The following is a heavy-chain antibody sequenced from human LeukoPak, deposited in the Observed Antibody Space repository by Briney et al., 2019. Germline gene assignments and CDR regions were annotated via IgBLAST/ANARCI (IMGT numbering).Heavy chain of an antibody. J-gene: IGHJ4*02. CDR3: AREGKTYYDFWSGYYRGNFDY. V-gene: IGHV3-30-3*01. Sequence: GGSLRLSCAASGFTFSSYAMHWVRQAPGKGLEWVAVISYDGSNNYYADSVKGRFTISRGNAKNSLYLQMNSLRAEDTAVYYCAREGKTYYDFWSGYYRGNFDYWGQGTLVTVSS. D-gene: IGHD3-3*01. CDR2: ISYDGSNN. CDR1: GFTFSSYA.